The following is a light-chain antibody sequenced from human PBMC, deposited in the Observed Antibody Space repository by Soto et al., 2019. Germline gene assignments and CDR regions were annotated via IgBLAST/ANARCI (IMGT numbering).Light chain of an antibody. CDR1: SSNIWAGYD. Sequence: QSVLTQPPSVAGAPGQRVTISCTGSSSNIWAGYDVQWYQQLPGAAPKLLIFGNSNRPSGVPDRFSGSRSGTSASLAITGLQAEDEADYFCQSYDISLSVSVIFGGGTKLTGL. CDR3: QSYDISLSVSVI. V-gene: IGLV1-40*01. J-gene: IGLJ2*01. CDR2: GNS.